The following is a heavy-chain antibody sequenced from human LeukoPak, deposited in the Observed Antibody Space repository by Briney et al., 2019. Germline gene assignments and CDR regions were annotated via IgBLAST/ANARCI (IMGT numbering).Heavy chain of an antibody. V-gene: IGHV3-20*04. CDR3: ARTHFSGSFGY. D-gene: IGHD1-26*01. J-gene: IGHJ4*02. Sequence: GGSLRLSCAASGFIFDDYGMSWVRQAPGRGLEWVSGINWNGGSTSYADSVKGRFTISRDNAKNSLYLQMNSLRAEDTAFYYCARTHFSGSFGYWGQGTLVTVSS. CDR2: INWNGGST. CDR1: GFIFDDYG.